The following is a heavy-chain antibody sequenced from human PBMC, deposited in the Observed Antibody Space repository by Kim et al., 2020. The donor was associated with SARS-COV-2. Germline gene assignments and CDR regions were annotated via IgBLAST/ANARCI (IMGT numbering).Heavy chain of an antibody. V-gene: IGHV3-48*02. CDR3: AKDGPISGYYYGIDY. Sequence: GGSLRLSCAASGFRFSSYSMNWVRQAPGKGLEWVSYISSGSETIYYADSVRGRFIISRDNAHKSLYLQMNGLRDDDTAVYYCAKDGPISGYYYGIDYWGQGTLVIVSS. CDR2: ISSGSETI. J-gene: IGHJ4*02. CDR1: GFRFSSYS. D-gene: IGHD3-3*01.